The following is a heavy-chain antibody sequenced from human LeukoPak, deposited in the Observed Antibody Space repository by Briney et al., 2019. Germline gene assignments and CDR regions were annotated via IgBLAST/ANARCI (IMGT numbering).Heavy chain of an antibody. CDR2: INPSGGST. V-gene: IGHV1-46*01. CDR1: GGTFSSYA. D-gene: IGHD3-22*01. J-gene: IGHJ4*02. CDR3: ARVGRYYYDSSGYYLDY. Sequence: ASVKVSCKASGGTFSSYAISWVRQAPGQGLEWMGIINPSGGSTSYAQKFQGRVTMTRDTSTSTVYMELSSLRSEDTAVYYCARVGRYYYDSSGYYLDYWGQGTLVTVSS.